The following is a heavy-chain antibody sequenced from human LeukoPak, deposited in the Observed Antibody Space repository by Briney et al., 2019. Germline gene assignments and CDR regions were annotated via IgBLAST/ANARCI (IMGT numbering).Heavy chain of an antibody. CDR2: INGGGNTT. CDR3: TKELHVAVAVADYYYFYMDV. Sequence: PGGSLRLSCAASGFPFSSFAMGWVRQSPGKGLEWLSTINGGGNTTFYADSVKGRFTISRDNSKNTLYLHMDGLRPDDTAIYYCTKELHVAVAVADYYYFYMDVWGRGTAVSVSS. J-gene: IGHJ6*03. V-gene: IGHV3-23*01. D-gene: IGHD6-19*01. CDR1: GFPFSSFA.